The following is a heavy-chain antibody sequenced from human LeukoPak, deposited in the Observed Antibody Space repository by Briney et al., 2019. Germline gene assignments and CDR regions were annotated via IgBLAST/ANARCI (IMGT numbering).Heavy chain of an antibody. CDR2: IYSGGST. J-gene: IGHJ3*02. V-gene: IGHV3-53*01. CDR1: GFTVSSNY. CDR3: ARQAPWDAFDI. Sequence: GGSLGLSCAASGFTVSSNYMSWVRQAPGKGLEWVSVIYSGGSTYYADSVKGRFTISRDNSKNTLYLQMNSLRAEDTAVYYCARQAPWDAFDIWGQGTMVTVSS.